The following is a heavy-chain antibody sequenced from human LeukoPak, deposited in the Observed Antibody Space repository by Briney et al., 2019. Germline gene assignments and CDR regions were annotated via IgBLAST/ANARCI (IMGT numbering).Heavy chain of an antibody. V-gene: IGHV4-39*07. CDR1: GGSISSYY. CDR2: IYYSGST. Sequence: QASETLSLTCTVSGGSISSYYWGWIRQPPGKGLEWIGSIYYSGSTYYNPSLKSRVTISVDTSKNQFSLKLSSVTAADTAVYYCATTTDTAMAFDYWGQGTLVTVSS. D-gene: IGHD5-18*01. CDR3: ATTTDTAMAFDY. J-gene: IGHJ4*02.